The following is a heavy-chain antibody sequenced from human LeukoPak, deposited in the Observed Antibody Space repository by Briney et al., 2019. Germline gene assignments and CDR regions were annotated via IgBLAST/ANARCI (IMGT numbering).Heavy chain of an antibody. D-gene: IGHD2-8*01. Sequence: GGSLRPSCAASGFTFDDYAMHWVRQAPGKGLEWVSLIGGDGGFTYYADSVKGRFTISRDNSKNSLFLQMNSLTTEDTALYYCAKCVGSENGSVDYWGRGALVTVSS. CDR1: GFTFDDYA. CDR3: AKCVGSENGSVDY. CDR2: IGGDGGFT. V-gene: IGHV3-43*02. J-gene: IGHJ4*02.